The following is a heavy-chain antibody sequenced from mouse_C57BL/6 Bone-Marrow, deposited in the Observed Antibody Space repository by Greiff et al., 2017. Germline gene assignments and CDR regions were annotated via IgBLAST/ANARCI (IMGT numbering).Heavy chain of an antibody. Sequence: EVKLVESGGGLVKPGGSLKLSCAASGFPFSDYGMHWVRQAPEKGLEWVAYISSGSSTIYYADTVKGRFTISRDNAKNTLFLQMTSLRSEDTAMYYCARASQAYYYAMDYWGQGTSVTVSS. J-gene: IGHJ4*01. CDR3: ARASQAYYYAMDY. V-gene: IGHV5-17*01. D-gene: IGHD3-2*02. CDR1: GFPFSDYG. CDR2: ISSGSSTI.